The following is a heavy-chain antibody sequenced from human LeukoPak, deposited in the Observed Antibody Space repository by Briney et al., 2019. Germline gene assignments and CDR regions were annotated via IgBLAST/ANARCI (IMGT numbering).Heavy chain of an antibody. V-gene: IGHV3-23*01. CDR3: AKNGDRGAYCSGGSCYPYYYYYMDV. CDR1: GFSFSSHG. CDR2: IIGGAGST. J-gene: IGHJ6*03. D-gene: IGHD2-15*01. Sequence: PGGSLRLSCAASGFSFSSHGMSWVRQAPGKGLEWVSGIIGGAGSTYYADSVKGRFTISRDNSKNTLYLQMNSLRAEDTAIYYCAKNGDRGAYCSGGSCYPYYYYYMDVWGKGTTVTISS.